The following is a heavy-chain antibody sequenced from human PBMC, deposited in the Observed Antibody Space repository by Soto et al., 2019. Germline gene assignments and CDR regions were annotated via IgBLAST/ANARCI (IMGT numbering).Heavy chain of an antibody. CDR3: ARSRSSPWVVVPAASYYYYGMDV. Sequence: GGSLRLSCASSGFTFSSYEMNWVRQAPGKGLEWVSYISSSGSTIYYADSVKGRFTISRDNAKNSLYLQMNSLRAEDTAVYYCARSRSSPWVVVPAASYYYYGMDVWGQGTTVTVSS. V-gene: IGHV3-48*03. CDR1: GFTFSSYE. D-gene: IGHD2-2*01. CDR2: ISSSGSTI. J-gene: IGHJ6*02.